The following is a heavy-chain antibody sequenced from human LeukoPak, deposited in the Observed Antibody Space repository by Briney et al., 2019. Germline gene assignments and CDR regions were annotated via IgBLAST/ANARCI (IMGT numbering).Heavy chain of an antibody. CDR2: ISPNSGGT. CDR3: ARDHSGSYRFLCDY. D-gene: IGHD1-26*01. J-gene: IGHJ4*02. Sequence: GASVKVSCKASVGTFSSYAFSWVRQAPGEGLEWMGWISPNSGGTNYAQNFQGRVTMTRDTSISTAYMELSRLRSDDTAVYYCARDHSGSYRFLCDYWGQGTLVTVSS. V-gene: IGHV1-2*02. CDR1: VGTFSSYA.